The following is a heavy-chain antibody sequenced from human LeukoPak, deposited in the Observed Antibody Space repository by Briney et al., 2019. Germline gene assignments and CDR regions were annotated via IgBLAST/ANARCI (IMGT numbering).Heavy chain of an antibody. V-gene: IGHV1-24*01. Sequence: ASVKVSCKVSGYTLTELSMHWVRQAPGKGLEWMGGFDPEDGETIYAQKFQGRVTMTEDTSTDTAYMELSSLRSEDTAVYYCATDYHPDCSGGSCYMLFDYWGQGTLVTVSS. CDR3: ATDYHPDCSGGSCYMLFDY. J-gene: IGHJ4*02. CDR2: FDPEDGET. CDR1: GYTLTELS. D-gene: IGHD2-15*01.